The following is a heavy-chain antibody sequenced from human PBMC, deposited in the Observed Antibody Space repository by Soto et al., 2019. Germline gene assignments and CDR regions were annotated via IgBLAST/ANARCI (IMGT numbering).Heavy chain of an antibody. D-gene: IGHD5-12*01. Sequence: QITLKESGPTLVKPTQTLTLTCTISGFSLTTTGVGVVWIRQPPGKALECLALIYWDDNKRYSPSLKSRLTITKDTSKNQVVLTMTNVDPVDTATYYCARRSGYDFIDYWGQGTLVTVSS. J-gene: IGHJ4*02. V-gene: IGHV2-5*02. CDR2: IYWDDNK. CDR3: ARRSGYDFIDY. CDR1: GFSLTTTGVG.